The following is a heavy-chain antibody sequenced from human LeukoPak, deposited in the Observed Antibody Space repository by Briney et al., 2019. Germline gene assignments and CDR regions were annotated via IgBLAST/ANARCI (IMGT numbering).Heavy chain of an antibody. J-gene: IGHJ4*02. V-gene: IGHV1-46*01. D-gene: IGHD3-10*01. CDR2: INLSGGST. Sequence: ASVKVSCKTSGYTFTNYYMHWVRQAPGQGREWMGIINLSGGSTTYAQKFQGRVTMTRDMSTTTVYMELTSLRSEDTAVYYCARGSGNYYKGGFDYWGQGTMVSVSS. CDR1: GYTFTNYY. CDR3: ARGSGNYYKGGFDY.